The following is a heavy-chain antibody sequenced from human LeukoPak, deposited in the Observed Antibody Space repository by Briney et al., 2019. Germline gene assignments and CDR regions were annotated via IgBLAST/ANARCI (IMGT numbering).Heavy chain of an antibody. D-gene: IGHD1-26*01. CDR1: GYTFISYG. V-gene: IGHV1-18*01. CDR2: ISAYNGNT. Sequence: ASVKVSCKASGYTFISYGISWVRQAPGQGLEWMGWISAYNGNTNYAQKLQGRVTMTTDTSTSTVYMELSSLRSEDTAVYYCARGGSSDAFDIWGQGTMVTVSS. J-gene: IGHJ3*02. CDR3: ARGGSSDAFDI.